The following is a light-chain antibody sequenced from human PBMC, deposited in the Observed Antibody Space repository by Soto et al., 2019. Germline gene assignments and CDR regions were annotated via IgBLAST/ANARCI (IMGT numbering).Light chain of an antibody. CDR1: QGISSY. J-gene: IGKJ4*01. CDR2: AAS. CDR3: QQRKDYPLT. Sequence: DIQLTQSPSFLSASVGDRVTITCRASQGISSYLAWFQQKPGIAPKLLVYAASTLQSGVPSRFSGSGSGTEFTLTISSLQHQDFATYYCQQRKDYPLTFGGGTKVEIK. V-gene: IGKV1-9*01.